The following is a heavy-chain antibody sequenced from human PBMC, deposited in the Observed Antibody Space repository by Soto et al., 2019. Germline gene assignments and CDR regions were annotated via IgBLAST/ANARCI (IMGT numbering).Heavy chain of an antibody. J-gene: IGHJ4*02. CDR2: VRVKGASYTTT. V-gene: IGHV3-72*01. CDR3: VGESLYRLDY. CDR1: GFTFSDHH. D-gene: IGHD3-16*01. Sequence: GGSLRLSCAASGFTFSDHHMNWVRQAPGNGLEWVGHVRVKGASYTTTEYAASVKARFTISRDDSKNSVYLQMNGLETDDTAIYYCVGESLYRLDYWGQGALVTVSS.